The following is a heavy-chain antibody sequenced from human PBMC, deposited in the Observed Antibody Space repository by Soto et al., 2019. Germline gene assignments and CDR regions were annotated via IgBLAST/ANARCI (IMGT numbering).Heavy chain of an antibody. Sequence: GSSLKVSCKTSGYTFTGYYIHWVREAPGQGLEWMGWINPETGGTSYAQKFQGRVTLSRDTSINTAYLELSSLRFDDAAVYFCARERFQVISDGMDVWGQRPTVTVSS. CDR2: INPETGGT. J-gene: IGHJ6*02. CDR3: ARERFQVISDGMDV. V-gene: IGHV1-2*02. CDR1: GYTFTGYY. D-gene: IGHD2-21*01.